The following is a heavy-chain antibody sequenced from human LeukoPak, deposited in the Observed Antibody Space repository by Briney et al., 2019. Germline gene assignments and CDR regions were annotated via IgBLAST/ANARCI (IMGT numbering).Heavy chain of an antibody. CDR2: IYPGDSDT. CDR1: GYSFTSYW. CDR3: ARLELHDGMDV. D-gene: IGHD1-7*01. V-gene: IGHV5-51*01. Sequence: GASLKISCKGSGYSFTSYWIGWVRQMPGKRLECMGIIYPGDSDTSSSPYFPGQVPISADKSISAAYLQWSSLKASDTAMYYCARLELHDGMDVWGQGTTVTVSS. J-gene: IGHJ6*02.